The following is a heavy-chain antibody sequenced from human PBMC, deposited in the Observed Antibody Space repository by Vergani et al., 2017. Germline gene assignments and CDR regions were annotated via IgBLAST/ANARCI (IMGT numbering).Heavy chain of an antibody. Sequence: QVQLVQSGAEVKKPGSSVKVSCKASGGTFSSYAISWVRQAPGQGLEWMGRIIPIFGTANYAQKFQGRVTMTADESTSTAYMELSSLRSEDTAVYYCARDGMATTTDYYYYGMDVWGQGTTVTVSS. D-gene: IGHD5-24*01. CDR1: GGTFSSYA. CDR3: ARDGMATTTDYYYYGMDV. J-gene: IGHJ6*02. V-gene: IGHV1-69*18. CDR2: IIPIFGTA.